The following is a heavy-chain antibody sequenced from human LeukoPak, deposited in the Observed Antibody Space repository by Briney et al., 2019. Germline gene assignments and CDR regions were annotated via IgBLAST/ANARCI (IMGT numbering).Heavy chain of an antibody. CDR3: ARDLVDTAMRGRDYYYGMDV. CDR1: GFTFSSYA. Sequence: GESLRLSCAASGFTFSSYAMSWIRQAPGKGLEWVSYISSSGSTIYYADSVKGRFTISRDNAKNSLYLQMNSLRAEDTAVYYCARDLVDTAMRGRDYYYGMDVWGQGTTVTVSS. J-gene: IGHJ6*02. D-gene: IGHD5-18*01. CDR2: ISSSGSTI. V-gene: IGHV3-11*01.